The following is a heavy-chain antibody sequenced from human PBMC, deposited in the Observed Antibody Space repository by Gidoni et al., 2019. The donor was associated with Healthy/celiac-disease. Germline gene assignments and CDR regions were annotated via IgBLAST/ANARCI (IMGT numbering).Heavy chain of an antibody. CDR2: ISSSSSYI. Sequence: EVQLVGSGGGRVKPGGSLRLSCAASGFTFSSYSMNWVRQAPGKGLEWVSSISSSSSYIYYADSVQGRFTISRDNAKNSLYLQMNSLRAEDTAVYYCARGDIRLDFDYWGQGTLVTVSS. D-gene: IGHD2-15*01. J-gene: IGHJ4*02. CDR3: ARGDIRLDFDY. V-gene: IGHV3-21*01. CDR1: GFTFSSYS.